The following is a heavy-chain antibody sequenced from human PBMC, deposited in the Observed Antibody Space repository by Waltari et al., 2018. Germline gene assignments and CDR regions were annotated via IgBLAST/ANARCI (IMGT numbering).Heavy chain of an antibody. D-gene: IGHD3-10*01. CDR3: ARGERGEDV. J-gene: IGHJ6*04. CDR1: GGTFSSYA. Sequence: QVQLVQSGAAVRKPGSSVKVSCKASGGTFSSYAISWVRQGPGQGLEWMGWSIPSCGTANYAPKFQGRVTITTDESTSTAYMGRSSLRSEDTAVYYCARGERGEDVWGKGTTVTVSS. CDR2: SIPSCGTA. V-gene: IGHV1-69*05.